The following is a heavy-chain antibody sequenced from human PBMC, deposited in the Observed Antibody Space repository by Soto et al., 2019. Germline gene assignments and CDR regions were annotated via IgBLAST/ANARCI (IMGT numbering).Heavy chain of an antibody. CDR3: AQKARRPGDYVPSVFFYYGMDV. J-gene: IGHJ6*02. CDR2: INAGNGNT. V-gene: IGHV1-3*01. D-gene: IGHD4-17*01. Sequence: ASVKVSCKASGYTFTSYAMHWVRQAPGQRLEWMGWINAGNGNTKNSQKFQGRVTIIRDTSASTAYMELSSLRSEDTAVYYCAQKARRPGDYVPSVFFYYGMDVWGQGTTVTVSS. CDR1: GYTFTSYA.